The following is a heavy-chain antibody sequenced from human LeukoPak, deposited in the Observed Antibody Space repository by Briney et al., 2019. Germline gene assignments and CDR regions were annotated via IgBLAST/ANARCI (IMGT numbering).Heavy chain of an antibody. CDR2: VNHSGST. J-gene: IGHJ6*03. V-gene: IGHV4-34*01. CDR3: ARGEAAAGPMDYMDV. CDR1: GGSFSGYY. Sequence: SETLSLTCAVYGGSFSGYYWSWIRKPPGKGLEWIGEVNHSGSTNFNPSLKGPVTMSMDTSKNQFSLKLSSVTDADTDVYSCARGEAAAGPMDYMDVWDTGATVTVSS. D-gene: IGHD6-13*01.